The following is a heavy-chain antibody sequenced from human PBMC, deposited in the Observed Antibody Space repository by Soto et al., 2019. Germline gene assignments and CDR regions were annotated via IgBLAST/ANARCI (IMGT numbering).Heavy chain of an antibody. CDR2: ISGSGGST. V-gene: IGHV3-23*01. J-gene: IGHJ6*03. Sequence: EVQLLESGGGLVQPGGSLRLSCAASGFTFSSYAMSWVRQAPGKGLEWVSAISGSGGSTYYADSVKGRFTISRDNSKNTLDLQMNSLRAEDTAVYYCAKGAAAIPNYYYYMDVWGKGSTVTVSS. CDR3: AKGAAAIPNYYYYMDV. CDR1: GFTFSSYA. D-gene: IGHD6-13*01.